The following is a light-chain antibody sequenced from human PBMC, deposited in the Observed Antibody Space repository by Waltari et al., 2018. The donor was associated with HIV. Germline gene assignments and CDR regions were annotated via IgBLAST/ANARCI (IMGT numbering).Light chain of an antibody. CDR2: QDT. Sequence: SYELTQPPSVSVSPGQTASITCSGDKLGDKFACWYQQKPGQSPVVVVYQDTRRPSGIPERFSGYNSGNTATLTISGTQAMDEADYYCQAWDSSTAVFGGGTKLTVL. J-gene: IGLJ2*01. V-gene: IGLV3-1*01. CDR1: KLGDKF. CDR3: QAWDSSTAV.